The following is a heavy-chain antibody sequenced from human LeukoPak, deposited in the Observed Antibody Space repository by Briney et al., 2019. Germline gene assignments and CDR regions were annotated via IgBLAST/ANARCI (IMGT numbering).Heavy chain of an antibody. Sequence: TGGSLRLSCAASGFTFSSYGMHWVRQAPGKGLEWVAFIRFTISRDNSKNTLYLQMNSLRAEDTAVYYCAKDTYSSSSVIDYWGQGTLVTVSS. CDR3: AKDTYSSSSVIDY. D-gene: IGHD6-6*01. CDR1: GFTFSSYG. J-gene: IGHJ4*02. V-gene: IGHV3-30*02.